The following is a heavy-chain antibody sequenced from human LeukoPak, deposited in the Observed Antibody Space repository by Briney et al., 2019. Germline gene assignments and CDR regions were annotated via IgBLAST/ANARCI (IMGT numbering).Heavy chain of an antibody. CDR2: INSAGSDT. V-gene: IGHV3-74*01. CDR3: ARELRY. J-gene: IGHJ4*02. D-gene: IGHD3-16*01. CDR1: GFTFSSSW. Sequence: PGGSLRLSCVVSGFTFSSSWMHWVRQAPRKGLVWVSHINSAGSDTTYADSVKGRFTISRDNAKNTLYLQMNSLRGEDTAVYYCARELRYWGQGTLVTVSS.